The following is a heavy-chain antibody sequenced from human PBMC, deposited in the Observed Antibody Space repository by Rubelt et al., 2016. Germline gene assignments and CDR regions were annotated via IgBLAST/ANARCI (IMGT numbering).Heavy chain of an antibody. D-gene: IGHD1-1*01. V-gene: IGHV3-30*18. CDR3: AKESTCDY. CDR2: ISYDGSNK. J-gene: IGHJ4*02. CDR1: GFTFSSYG. Sequence: QVHLVESGGGLVQPGRSLRVSCAASGFTFSSYGMHWVRQAPGKGLEWVAVISYDGSNKYYADYVKGRFTNTRENSKNTLYLEMKILRAEDTDVYYCAKESTCDYWGQGTLVTVSS.